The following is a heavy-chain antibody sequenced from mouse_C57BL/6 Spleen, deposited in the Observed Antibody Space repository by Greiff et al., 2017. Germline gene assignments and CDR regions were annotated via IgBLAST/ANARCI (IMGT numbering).Heavy chain of an antibody. CDR3: ARHYGSSAWFAY. CDR2: INPNNGGT. CDR1: GYTFTDYN. V-gene: IGHV1-22*01. J-gene: IGHJ3*01. Sequence: VQLQQSGPELVKPGASVKMSCKASGYTFTDYNMHWVKQSHGKSLEWIGYINPNNGGTSYNQKFKGKATLTVNKSSSTAYMELRSLTSEDSAVYYCARHYGSSAWFAYWGQGTLVTVSA. D-gene: IGHD1-1*01.